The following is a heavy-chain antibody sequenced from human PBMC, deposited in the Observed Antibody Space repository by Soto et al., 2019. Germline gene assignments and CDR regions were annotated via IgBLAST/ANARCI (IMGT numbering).Heavy chain of an antibody. V-gene: IGHV3-30*18. J-gene: IGHJ5*02. CDR2: ISYDGSNK. Sequence: GGSLRLSCAASGFTFSSYGMHWVRQAPGKGLEWVAVISYDGSNKYYADSVKGRFTISRDNSKNTLYLQMNSLRAEDTAVYYCAKGGITGTVNWFDPWGQGTLVTVS. D-gene: IGHD1-20*01. CDR3: AKGGITGTVNWFDP. CDR1: GFTFSSYG.